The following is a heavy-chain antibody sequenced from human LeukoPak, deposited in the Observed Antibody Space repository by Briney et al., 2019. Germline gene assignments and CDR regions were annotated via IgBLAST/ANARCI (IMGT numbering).Heavy chain of an antibody. Sequence: ASVKVSCKASGGTFSSYAISWVRQAPGQGLKWMGGIIPIFGTANYAQKFQGRVTITADESTSTAYMELSSLRSEDTAVYYCVLGRRDGVVIPYWGQGTLVTVSS. CDR3: VLGRRDGVVIPY. CDR2: IIPIFGTA. D-gene: IGHD3-3*01. J-gene: IGHJ4*02. CDR1: GGTFSSYA. V-gene: IGHV1-69*13.